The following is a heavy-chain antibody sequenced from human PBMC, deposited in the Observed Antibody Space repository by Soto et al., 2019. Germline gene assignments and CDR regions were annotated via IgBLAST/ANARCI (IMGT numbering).Heavy chain of an antibody. CDR2: MNPNSGNT. D-gene: IGHD3-16*01. Sequence: ASVPVSCKASGYTFTSYDINWVRQATGQGLEWMGWMNPNSGNTGYAQKFQGRVTMTRNTSISAAYMELNSLRVEDTAIYYCTKDSHWGIISPTHDHWGQGTQVTVSS. CDR3: TKDSHWGIISPTHDH. V-gene: IGHV1-8*01. CDR1: GYTFTSYD. J-gene: IGHJ4*02.